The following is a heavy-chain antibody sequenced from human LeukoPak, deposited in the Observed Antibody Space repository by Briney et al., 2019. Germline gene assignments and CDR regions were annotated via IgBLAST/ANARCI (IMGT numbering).Heavy chain of an antibody. CDR2: IYTSGST. CDR1: RDSHSCGICY. J-gene: IGHJ3*01. D-gene: IGHD2-15*01. V-gene: IGHV4-61*02. Sequence: SETLSLTCLVTRDSHSCGICYWIWIRLPAGKGLEWIGRIYTSGSTNYNPSLKSRVTISVDTYKNQFSLKLSSVTAADTAVYYCARGYCTSASCHHAFYFWGQGTMVTVSS. CDR3: ARGYCTSASCHHAFYF.